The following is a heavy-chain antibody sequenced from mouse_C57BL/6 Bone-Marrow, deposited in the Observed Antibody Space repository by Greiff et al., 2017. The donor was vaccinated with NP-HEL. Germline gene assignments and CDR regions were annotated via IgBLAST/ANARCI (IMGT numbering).Heavy chain of an antibody. Sequence: QVHVKQSGAELVKPGASVKMSCKASGYTFTSYWITWVKQRPGQGLEWIGDIYPGSGSTNYNEKFKSKATLTVDTSSSTAYMQLSSLTSEDSAVYYCARKFYIWYFDVWGTGTTVTVSS. J-gene: IGHJ1*03. CDR2: IYPGSGST. D-gene: IGHD1-3*01. V-gene: IGHV1-55*01. CDR3: ARKFYIWYFDV. CDR1: GYTFTSYW.